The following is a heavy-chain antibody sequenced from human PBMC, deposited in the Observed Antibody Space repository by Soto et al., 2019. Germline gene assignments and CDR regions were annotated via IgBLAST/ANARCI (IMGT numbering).Heavy chain of an antibody. CDR3: ARAPPSSSWAFDY. CDR1: GGTFSSYA. D-gene: IGHD6-13*01. CDR2: IIPIFGTA. J-gene: IGHJ4*02. Sequence: SVKVSCKASGGTFSSYAISWVRQAPGQRLEWMGGIIPIFGTANYAQKFQGRVTITADESTSTAYMELSSLRSEDTAVYYCARAPPSSSWAFDYWGQGTLVTVSS. V-gene: IGHV1-69*13.